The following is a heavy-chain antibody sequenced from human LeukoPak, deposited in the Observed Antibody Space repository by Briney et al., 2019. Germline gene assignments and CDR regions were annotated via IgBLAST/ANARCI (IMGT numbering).Heavy chain of an antibody. D-gene: IGHD2-15*01. Sequence: GGSLRLSCAASGFTFSSSWMHWVRQAPGKGLVWVARINTDGRSTSYADSVKGRFTISRDNAKNSLYLQMNSLRAEDTALYYCAKDRYCSGGTCFIGDYWGQGTLVTVSS. CDR1: GFTFSSSW. V-gene: IGHV3-74*01. CDR2: INTDGRST. CDR3: AKDRYCSGGTCFIGDY. J-gene: IGHJ4*02.